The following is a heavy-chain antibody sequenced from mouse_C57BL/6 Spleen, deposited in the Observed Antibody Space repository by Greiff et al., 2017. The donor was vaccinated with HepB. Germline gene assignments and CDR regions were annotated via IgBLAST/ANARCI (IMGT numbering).Heavy chain of an antibody. J-gene: IGHJ1*03. V-gene: IGHV3-6*01. CDR3: ARGGRSSYWYFDV. CDR1: GYSITSGYY. D-gene: IGHD1-1*01. CDR2: ISYDGSN. Sequence: EVQVVESGPGLVKPSQSLSLTCSVTGYSITSGYYWNWIRQFPGNKLEWMGYISYDGSNNYNPSLKNRISITRDTSKNQFFLKLNSVTTEDTATYYCARGGRSSYWYFDVWGTGTTVTVSS.